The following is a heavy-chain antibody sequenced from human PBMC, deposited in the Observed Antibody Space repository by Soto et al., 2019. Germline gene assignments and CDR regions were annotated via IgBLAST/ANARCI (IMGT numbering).Heavy chain of an antibody. J-gene: IGHJ4*02. D-gene: IGHD2-15*01. CDR1: GFTFSTYG. CDR3: AKELGRYCSGGGCYYFDY. CDR2: ISYDGSNK. Sequence: QVQLVESGGGVVQPGRSLRLCCAASGFTFSTYGMHWVRQAPGKGLEWVAVISYDGSNKYCADSVKGRFTISRDNSKNTLFLQMNSLTAEDTAVYYCAKELGRYCSGGGCYYFDYWGQGTLVTVSS. V-gene: IGHV3-30*18.